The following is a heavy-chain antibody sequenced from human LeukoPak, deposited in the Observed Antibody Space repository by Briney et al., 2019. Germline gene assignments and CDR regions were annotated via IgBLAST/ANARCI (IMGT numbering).Heavy chain of an antibody. D-gene: IGHD7-27*01. CDR3: AHRTWGPFHY. CDR1: GFSLSTTEVG. J-gene: IGHJ4*02. CDR2: IYWDDEE. V-gene: IGHV2-5*02. Sequence: SGPTLVKPTQTLTLTCTSSGFSLSTTEVGVGWIRQPPGKALEWLALIYWDDEERYSPSLKSRLTITKDTSKNQVVLTMTNMDPVDTATYYCAHRTWGPFHYWGQGTLVTVSS.